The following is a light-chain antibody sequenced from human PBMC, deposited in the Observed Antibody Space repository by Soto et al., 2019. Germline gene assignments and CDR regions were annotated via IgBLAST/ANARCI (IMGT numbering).Light chain of an antibody. Sequence: DIQMTQSPSSLSASVGDRVTITCRASQSISSYLNWYQQKPGKAPKLLIYAASSLQSGVPSRFSGGGSGTDFTLTISSLQPEDFATYYCQQSYSRTFGQGTKLEIK. CDR2: AAS. V-gene: IGKV1-39*01. CDR3: QQSYSRT. J-gene: IGKJ2*01. CDR1: QSISSY.